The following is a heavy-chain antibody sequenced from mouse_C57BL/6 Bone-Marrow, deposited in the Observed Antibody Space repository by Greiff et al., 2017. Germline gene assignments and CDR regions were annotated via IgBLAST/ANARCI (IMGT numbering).Heavy chain of an antibody. D-gene: IGHD1-1*01. CDR3: ARETLFWFAY. CDR1: GYTFTSYW. CDR2: IDPSDSYT. Sequence: QVQLQQPGAELVMPGASVKLSCKASGYTFTSYWMHWVKQRPGQGLEWIGEIDPSDSYTNYNQKFKGKSTLTVAKSSSTAYMQLSSLTSEDSAVYYCARETLFWFAYWGQGTLVTVSA. V-gene: IGHV1-69*01. J-gene: IGHJ3*01.